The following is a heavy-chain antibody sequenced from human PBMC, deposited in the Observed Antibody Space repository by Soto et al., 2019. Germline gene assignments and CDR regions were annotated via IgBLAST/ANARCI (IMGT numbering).Heavy chain of an antibody. CDR3: TGQSVAGAIDY. J-gene: IGHJ4*02. CDR2: INHSGST. V-gene: IGHV4-34*01. Sequence: PSETLSLTCAVYGGSFSGYYWSWIRQPPGKGLEWIGEINHSGSTNYNPSLKSRITVNPDTSKNQFSLQLNSVTPEDTAVYYCTGQSVAGAIDYWGQGTPVTVSS. CDR1: GGSFSGYY. D-gene: IGHD6-19*01.